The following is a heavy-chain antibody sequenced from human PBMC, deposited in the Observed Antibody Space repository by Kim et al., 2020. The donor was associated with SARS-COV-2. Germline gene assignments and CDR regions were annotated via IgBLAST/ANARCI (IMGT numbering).Heavy chain of an antibody. CDR2: IYYSGST. CDR1: GGSISSYY. CDR3: ARGYGGSYYYYGMDV. V-gene: IGHV4-59*01. D-gene: IGHD1-26*01. Sequence: SENLSLTCTVSGGSISSYYWSWIRQPPGKGLEWIGYIYYSGSTNYNPSLKSRVTISVDTSKNQFSLKLSSVTAADTAVYYCARGYGGSYYYYGMDVWGQGTTVTVSS. J-gene: IGHJ6*02.